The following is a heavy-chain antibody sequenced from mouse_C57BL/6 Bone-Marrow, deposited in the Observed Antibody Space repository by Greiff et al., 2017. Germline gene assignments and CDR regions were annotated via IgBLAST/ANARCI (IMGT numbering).Heavy chain of an antibody. D-gene: IGHD6-1*01. Sequence: EVQLVESGGGLVKPGGSLKLSCAASGFTFSSYAMSWVRQTPEKRLEWVATISDGGSYTYYPANVKGRFTISRDNAKNNLYLQMSHLKSEDTAMYYCARDPLLGGGYFDYWGQGTTRTGSS. J-gene: IGHJ2*01. CDR1: GFTFSSYA. CDR3: ARDPLLGGGYFDY. CDR2: ISDGGSYT. V-gene: IGHV5-4*01.